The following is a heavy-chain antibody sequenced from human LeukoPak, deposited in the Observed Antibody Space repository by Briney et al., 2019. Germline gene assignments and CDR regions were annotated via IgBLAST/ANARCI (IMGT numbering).Heavy chain of an antibody. CDR2: IYYSGST. D-gene: IGHD5-18*01. Sequence: SETLSLTCTVSGGSISSSSYYWGWIRQPPGKGLEWIGSIYYSGSTYYNPSLKSRVTISVDTSKNQFSLKLSSVTAADTAVYYCARGASYGQKNWGQGTLVTVSS. CDR1: GGSISSSSYY. CDR3: ARGASYGQKN. V-gene: IGHV4-39*07. J-gene: IGHJ4*02.